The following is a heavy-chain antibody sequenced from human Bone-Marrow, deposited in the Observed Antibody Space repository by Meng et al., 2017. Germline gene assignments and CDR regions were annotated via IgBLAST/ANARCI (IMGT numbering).Heavy chain of an antibody. V-gene: IGHV4-31*01. CDR3: ARWAPSSRTFDY. Sequence: QVTLQESGPGLGKPSRTLSLTCTFFGCSISSGGYYWGWNRQHPGKGLEWIGYIYYSGSTYYNPSLKSLVTISVDTSKNQFSLKLSSVTAADTAWYYCARWAPSSRTFDYWGQGTLVTVSS. CDR1: GCSISSGGYY. D-gene: IGHD6-13*01. J-gene: IGHJ4*02. CDR2: IYYSGST.